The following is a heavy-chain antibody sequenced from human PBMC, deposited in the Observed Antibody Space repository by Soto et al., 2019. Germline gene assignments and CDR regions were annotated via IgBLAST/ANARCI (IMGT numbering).Heavy chain of an antibody. J-gene: IGHJ6*02. CDR3: ARGSYCTNGVRYFGARRAYYYYYGMDV. CDR1: GDPLISYA. D-gene: IGHD2-8*01. CDR2: IIPVFGTA. Sequence: VKVACKASGDPLISYAIIWVRQATGQGLEWMGGIIPVFGTANYAQKFQGRVTITADESTSTAYMELSSLRSEDTAVYYCARGSYCTNGVRYFGARRAYYYYYGMDVCGQRTTVTVSS. V-gene: IGHV1-69*01.